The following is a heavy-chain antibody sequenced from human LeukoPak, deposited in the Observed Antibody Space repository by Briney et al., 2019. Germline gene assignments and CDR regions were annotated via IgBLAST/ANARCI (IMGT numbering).Heavy chain of an antibody. V-gene: IGHV3-7*01. D-gene: IGHD3-10*01. CDR1: GFTFSSYW. J-gene: IGHJ3*02. CDR3: ARRKSKGYKDDAFDI. CDR2: TKGDGSEK. Sequence: PGGSLRLSCAASGFTFSSYWMSWVRQAPGKGLEWVANTKGDGSEKYYVDSVKGRFTISRDSARNSLYLQMNSLRAEDTAVYYCARRKSKGYKDDAFDIWGQGTMVTVST.